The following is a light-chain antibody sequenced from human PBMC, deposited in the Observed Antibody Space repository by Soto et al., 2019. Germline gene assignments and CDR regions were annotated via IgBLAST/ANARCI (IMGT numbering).Light chain of an antibody. CDR3: CSYARRTRV. J-gene: IGLJ1*01. V-gene: IGLV2-23*02. Sequence: QSALTQPASVSGSPGQSITISCTGTNNDVGAYNLVSWYQQDPGKAPKLLIFDVYKRPSGVPTRFSGSKSGNTASLTISGLQPEDEADYYCCSYARRTRVFGTGTKLTVL. CDR2: DVY. CDR1: NNDVGAYNL.